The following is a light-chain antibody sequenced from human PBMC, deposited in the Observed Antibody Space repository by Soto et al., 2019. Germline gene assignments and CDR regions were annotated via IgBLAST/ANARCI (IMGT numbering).Light chain of an antibody. CDR2: DSS. CDR3: QQTYTTPEIT. J-gene: IGKJ5*01. V-gene: IGKV1-5*01. CDR1: QSINNW. Sequence: DIQITQSPSTLSASVGDRVTITCRASQSINNWLAWYQQKPGKAPNLLISDSSDLQSGVPTRFSGSGSGTDFTLTISSLQPEDFATYYCQQTYTTPEITFGQGTRLEIK.